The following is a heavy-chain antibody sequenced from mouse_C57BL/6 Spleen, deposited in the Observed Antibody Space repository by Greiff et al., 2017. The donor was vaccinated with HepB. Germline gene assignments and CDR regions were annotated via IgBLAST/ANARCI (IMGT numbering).Heavy chain of an antibody. V-gene: IGHV1-82*01. J-gene: IGHJ4*01. CDR1: GYAFRSSW. Sequence: QVQLKQSGPELVQPGASVEISCKASGYAFRSSWMNWVKQRPGKGLEWIGRIYPGDGDTNYNGKFKGKATLTADKSSSTAYMQLSSLTSEDSAVYFCAREAGDGYHYYAMDYWGQGTSVTVSS. D-gene: IGHD2-3*01. CDR3: AREAGDGYHYYAMDY. CDR2: IYPGDGDT.